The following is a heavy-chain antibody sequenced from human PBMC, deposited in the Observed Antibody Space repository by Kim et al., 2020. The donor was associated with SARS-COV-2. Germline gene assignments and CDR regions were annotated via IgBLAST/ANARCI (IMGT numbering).Heavy chain of an antibody. V-gene: IGHV3-23*05. J-gene: IGHJ6*02. CDR1: RLNFDTSD. CDR2: IYSTGSST. Sequence: GGSLRLSCVSSRLNFDTSDINWVRQAPAKGLQWVSTIYSTGSSTFYADSVRGRFTVSRDNSKNIVYLRMYSLRADDTAVYYCAEGPNRMDVWGRGTTVTVSS. CDR3: AEGPNRMDV.